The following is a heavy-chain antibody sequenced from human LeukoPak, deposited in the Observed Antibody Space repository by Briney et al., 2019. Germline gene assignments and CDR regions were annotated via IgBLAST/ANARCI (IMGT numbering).Heavy chain of an antibody. CDR1: GFTLSAYA. CDR2: IRGSGVQT. CDR3: AKDPNGDYVGAFDT. D-gene: IGHD4-17*01. V-gene: IGHV3-23*01. Sequence: GGSLRLSCAASGFTLSAYAIIWVRQAPGKGLEWVSAIRGSGVQTHYAESVKGRFTISRDNSKNTVFLQMSSLRAEDAAVYYCAKDPNGDYVGAFDTWGPGTMVTVSS. J-gene: IGHJ3*02.